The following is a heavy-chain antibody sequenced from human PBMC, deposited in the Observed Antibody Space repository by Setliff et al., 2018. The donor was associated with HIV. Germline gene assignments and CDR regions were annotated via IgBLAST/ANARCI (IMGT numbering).Heavy chain of an antibody. CDR1: GYTFTAYY. CDR2: IEPSSGGT. CDR3: ARQDHSSVNTGPLYAFDV. V-gene: IGHV1-2*06. Sequence: RASVKVSCKASGYTFTAYYIHWVRQAPGHELQLMGRIEPSSGGTNYIQKFQGRVTITRDTSIYTVYMELTGLTSDDTAVYYCARQDHSSVNTGPLYAFDVWGQGTMVTVSS. D-gene: IGHD2-8*02. J-gene: IGHJ3*01.